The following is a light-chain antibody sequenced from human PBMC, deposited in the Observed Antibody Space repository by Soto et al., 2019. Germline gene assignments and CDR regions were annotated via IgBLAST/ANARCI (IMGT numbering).Light chain of an antibody. CDR3: QQYNNWPPYT. V-gene: IGKV3-15*01. CDR1: QSVSSN. J-gene: IGKJ2*01. Sequence: EIVMTQSPATLSVSPGERATLSCRASQSVSSNLAWYQQKPGQAPRLLIYGASTRDTGIPARFSGSGSGTEFTLTISSLQSEDFAGYYCQQYNNWPPYTFGQGTKLEIK. CDR2: GAS.